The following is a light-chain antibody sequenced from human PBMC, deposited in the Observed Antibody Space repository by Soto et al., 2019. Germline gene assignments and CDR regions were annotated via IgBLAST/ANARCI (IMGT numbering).Light chain of an antibody. Sequence: QSVLTQPPSVSGAPGQRVTISCTGSSANSGAGYDVHWYQQLPGTAPKLLIYGNSNRPSGVPERFSGSKSGTSASLAITGLQAEDEADYYCQSYDSSLSGSVVFGGGTKLTVL. V-gene: IGLV1-40*01. CDR2: GNS. CDR1: SANSGAGYD. CDR3: QSYDSSLSGSVV. J-gene: IGLJ2*01.